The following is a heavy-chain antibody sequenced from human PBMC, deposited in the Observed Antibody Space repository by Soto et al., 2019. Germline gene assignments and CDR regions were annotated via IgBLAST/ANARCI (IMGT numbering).Heavy chain of an antibody. CDR1: GFTFSNYG. CDR2: ISSAGNDK. V-gene: IGHV3-30*18. D-gene: IGHD6-6*01. J-gene: IGHJ4*02. Sequence: QVQLVESGGGVVQPGRSLRLSCAASGFTFSNYGMHWVRQAPGKGLERVTTISSAGNDKYYAGSVKGLFTISRDNSENTLDLQMNGLRAEDTAVYYCAKVSFSAHQFLDHRGQGTLVNVSS. CDR3: AKVSFSAHQFLDH.